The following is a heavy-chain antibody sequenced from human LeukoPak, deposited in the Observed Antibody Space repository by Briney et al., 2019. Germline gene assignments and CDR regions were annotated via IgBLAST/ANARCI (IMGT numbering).Heavy chain of an antibody. J-gene: IGHJ6*04. V-gene: IGHV4-31*03. CDR2: IYHSGST. CDR1: GGSISRGGYY. CDR3: ARVVVVAATDYGMDV. D-gene: IGHD2-15*01. Sequence: PSQTLSLTCTVSGGSISRGGYYWSWIRQHTGTGLEWIGYIYHSGSTYYNPSLKSRVTISVDTSKNQFSLKLSSATAADTAVYYCARVVVVAATDYGMDVWGKGTTVTVSS.